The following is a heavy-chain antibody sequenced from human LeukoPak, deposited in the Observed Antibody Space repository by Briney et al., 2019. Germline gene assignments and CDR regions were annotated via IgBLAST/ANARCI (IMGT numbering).Heavy chain of an antibody. Sequence: ASVKVSCKASGYTFTSYGTSWVRPPPGQGLEWMGWISAYNGNTNYAQKLQGRVTMTTDTSTSTAYMELRSLRSDDTAVYYCAREGGRYSNYYYGMDVWGQGTTVTVSS. D-gene: IGHD4-11*01. J-gene: IGHJ6*02. CDR2: ISAYNGNT. V-gene: IGHV1-18*01. CDR1: GYTFTSYG. CDR3: AREGGRYSNYYYGMDV.